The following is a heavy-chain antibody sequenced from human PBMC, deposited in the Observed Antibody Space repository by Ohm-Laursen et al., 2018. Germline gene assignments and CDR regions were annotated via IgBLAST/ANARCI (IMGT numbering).Heavy chain of an antibody. D-gene: IGHD2-21*02. J-gene: IGHJ4*02. CDR1: GFTFSSYA. CDR2: ISGTGGST. V-gene: IGHV3-23*01. CDR3: ARVFKRCGGDCPYYFDY. Sequence: SLRLSCAASGFTFSSYAMSWVRQAPGKGLEWVSAISGTGGSTYYADSVKGRFTISRDNSKNTLYLQMTSLRAEDTAVYYCARVFKRCGGDCPYYFDYWGQGTLVTVSS.